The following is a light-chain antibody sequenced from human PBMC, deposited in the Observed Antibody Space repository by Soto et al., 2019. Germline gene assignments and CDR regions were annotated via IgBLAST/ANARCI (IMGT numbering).Light chain of an antibody. CDR1: SSYVGSYDY. Sequence: SVLTQPASVSWSPGQSIALSCTGTSSYVGSYDYVSWYQQHPDKAPKLMIYEVTQRPSGVSNRFSGSKSGNTASLTISGLQAEDEADYYCSSHTSVNTRVFGTGTKVTVL. CDR2: EVT. V-gene: IGLV2-14*01. J-gene: IGLJ1*01. CDR3: SSHTSVNTRV.